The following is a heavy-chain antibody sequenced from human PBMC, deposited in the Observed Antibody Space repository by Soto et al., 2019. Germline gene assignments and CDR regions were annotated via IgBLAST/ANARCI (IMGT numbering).Heavy chain of an antibody. J-gene: IGHJ4*02. Sequence: EVQLVESGGGLVKPGGSLRLSCAASGFTFSNAWMSWVRQAPGKGLEWVGRIKSKTDGGTTDYAAPVKGRFTISRDDSKNTLYLQMNSLKTEDTAVYYCTKSPYGSGSYSPFDYWGQGTLVTVSS. D-gene: IGHD3-10*01. CDR2: IKSKTDGGTT. CDR1: GFTFSNAW. V-gene: IGHV3-15*01. CDR3: TKSPYGSGSYSPFDY.